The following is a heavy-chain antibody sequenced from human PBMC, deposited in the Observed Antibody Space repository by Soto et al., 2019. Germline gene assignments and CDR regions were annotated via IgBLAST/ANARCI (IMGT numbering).Heavy chain of an antibody. V-gene: IGHV1-2*04. CDR3: ATRFDYGDSFDY. Sequence: ASVKVSCKASGYTFTGYYMHWVRQAPGQGLEWMGWINPNSGGTNYAQKFQGWVTMTRDTSISTAYMELSRLRSDDTAVYYCATRFDYGDSFDYWGQGTLVTVSS. D-gene: IGHD4-17*01. J-gene: IGHJ4*02. CDR2: INPNSGGT. CDR1: GYTFTGYY.